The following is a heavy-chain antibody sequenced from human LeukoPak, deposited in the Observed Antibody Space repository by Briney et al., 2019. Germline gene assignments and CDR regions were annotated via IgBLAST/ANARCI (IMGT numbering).Heavy chain of an antibody. V-gene: IGHV4-59*01. CDR3: ARVTPGVRGHFDY. Sequence: SETLSLTCTVSGGSISSYYWSWIRQPPGKGLEWIGYIYYSGSTNYNPSLKSRVTISVDTSKNQFSLKLSSVTAADTAVYYCARVTPGVRGHFDYWGQGTLVTVSS. D-gene: IGHD3-10*01. J-gene: IGHJ4*02. CDR2: IYYSGST. CDR1: GGSISSYY.